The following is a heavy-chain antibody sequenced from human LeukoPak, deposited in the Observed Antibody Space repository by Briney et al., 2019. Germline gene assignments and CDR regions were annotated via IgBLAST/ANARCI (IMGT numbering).Heavy chain of an antibody. V-gene: IGHV3-74*01. CDR1: GFTFSSYW. J-gene: IGHJ6*02. CDR2: IHSDGSST. D-gene: IGHD2-2*01. CDR3: AKMVGGYQLLGPHYYYYGMDV. Sequence: GGSLRLSCAASGFTFSSYWMHWVRQAPGKGLVWVLRIHSDGSSTNYADSVKGRFTISRDNSKNTLYLQMNSLRAEDTAVYYCAKMVGGYQLLGPHYYYYGMDVWGQGTTVTVSS.